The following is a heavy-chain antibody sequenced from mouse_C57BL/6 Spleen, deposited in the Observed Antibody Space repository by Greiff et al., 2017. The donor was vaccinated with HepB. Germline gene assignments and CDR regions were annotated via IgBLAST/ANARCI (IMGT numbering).Heavy chain of an antibody. J-gene: IGHJ4*01. CDR1: GYTFTSYW. V-gene: IGHV1-61*01. CDR3: ARRGNWDDYAMDY. Sequence: QVQLQQPGAELVRPGSSVKLSCKASGYTFTSYWMDWVKQRPGQGLEWIGNIYPSDSETHYNQKFKDKATLTVDKSSSTAYMQLSSLTSEDSAVYYCARRGNWDDYAMDYWGQGTSVTVSS. D-gene: IGHD4-1*01. CDR2: IYPSDSET.